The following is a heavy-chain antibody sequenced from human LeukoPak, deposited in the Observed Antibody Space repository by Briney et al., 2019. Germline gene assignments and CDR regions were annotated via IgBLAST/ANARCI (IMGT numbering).Heavy chain of an antibody. CDR2: ISTGDEI. CDR3: ATSQGPGNHWFDP. CDR1: GFTVTSNS. J-gene: IGHJ5*02. Sequence: PGGSLRLSCAASGFTVTSNSMNWVRQAPGKGLEWVSVISTGDEIHYAESVRGRFTISRDSSSNTQSLHMNSLRVEDTAIYYCATSQGPGNHWFDPWGQGTLVTVSS. V-gene: IGHV3-53*01.